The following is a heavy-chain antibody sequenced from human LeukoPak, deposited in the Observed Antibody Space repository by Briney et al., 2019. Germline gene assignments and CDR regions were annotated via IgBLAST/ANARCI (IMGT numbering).Heavy chain of an antibody. D-gene: IGHD3-10*01. V-gene: IGHV3-64*01. CDR1: GFTFSSYA. Sequence: GGSLRLSCAASGFTFSSYAMHWVRQAPGKGLEYVSAISSNGGSTYYANSVKGRFTISRDNSKNTLYLQMGSLRAEDMAVYYCARASYYYGSGSFLYWGQGTLVTVSS. CDR3: ARASYYYGSGSFLY. J-gene: IGHJ4*02. CDR2: ISSNGGST.